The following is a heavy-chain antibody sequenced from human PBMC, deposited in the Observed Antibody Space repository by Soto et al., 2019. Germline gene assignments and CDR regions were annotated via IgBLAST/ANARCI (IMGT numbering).Heavy chain of an antibody. Sequence: SETLSLTCTVSGGSISSYYLSLIRQPPGKGLEWIAYIYYSGSTNYNPSLKSRATISVDTSKNQFSLKLTSVTAADTALYYCARHIPPYSSCWSIFDYWGQGTLVTVSS. CDR1: GGSISSYY. V-gene: IGHV4-59*08. CDR2: IYYSGST. D-gene: IGHD6-19*01. CDR3: ARHIPPYSSCWSIFDY. J-gene: IGHJ4*02.